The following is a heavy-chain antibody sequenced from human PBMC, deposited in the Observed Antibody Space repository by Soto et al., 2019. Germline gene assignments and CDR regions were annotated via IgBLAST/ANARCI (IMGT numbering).Heavy chain of an antibody. J-gene: IGHJ6*02. CDR2: INHSGST. CDR3: ARGPYSSGSYYYYGMDV. CDR1: GGCFSGYY. D-gene: IGHD6-19*01. V-gene: IGHV4-34*01. Sequence: PSETLSLTCAVYGGCFSGYYWSWIRQPPGKGLEWIGEINHSGSTNYNPSLKSRVTISVDTSKNQFSLKLSSVTAADTAVYYCARGPYSSGSYYYYGMDVWGQGTTVTVSS.